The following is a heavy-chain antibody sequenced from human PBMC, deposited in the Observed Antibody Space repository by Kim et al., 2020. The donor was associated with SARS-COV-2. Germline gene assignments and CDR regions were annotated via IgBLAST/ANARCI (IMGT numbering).Heavy chain of an antibody. V-gene: IGHV4-38-2*02. Sequence: SETLSLTCNVSGYSISSGYYWGWIRQPPGKGLEWIGSIYHSGSTYYNPSLKSRVTISVDTSKNQFSLELSPVTAADTAIYYCAKDDSGLLRFSWYFDLWGRGTLDTVSS. CDR3: AKDDSGLLRFSWYFDL. CDR1: GYSISSGYY. D-gene: IGHD5-12*01. CDR2: IYHSGST. J-gene: IGHJ2*01.